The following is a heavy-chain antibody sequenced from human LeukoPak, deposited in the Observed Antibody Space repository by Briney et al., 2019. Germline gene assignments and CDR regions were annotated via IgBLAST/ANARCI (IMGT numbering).Heavy chain of an antibody. V-gene: IGHV4-4*07. CDR3: AKEGYDSSGYYAFGY. CDR1: GGSFSSDY. J-gene: IGHJ4*02. CDR2: IYTSGST. Sequence: SETLSLTCTVSGGSFSSDYWSWIRQPAGKALEWIGRIYTSGSTSYNPSLKSRVTMSVDTSKRQISLRPSPVTAADTAVYYCAKEGYDSSGYYAFGYWGQGPLVTVSS. D-gene: IGHD3-22*01.